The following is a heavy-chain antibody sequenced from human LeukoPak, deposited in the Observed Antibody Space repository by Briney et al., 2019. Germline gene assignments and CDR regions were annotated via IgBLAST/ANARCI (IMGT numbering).Heavy chain of an antibody. D-gene: IGHD3-10*01. CDR2: ISGSGGST. J-gene: IGHJ4*02. CDR3: AKDYYGSGRQRRPYYFDY. CDR1: GFTFSNAW. Sequence: PGGSLRLSCAASGFTFSNAWMSWVRQAPGKGLEWVSAISGSGGSTYYADSVKGRFTISRDNSKNTLYLQMNSLRAEDTAVYYCAKDYYGSGRQRRPYYFDYWGQGTLVTVSS. V-gene: IGHV3-23*01.